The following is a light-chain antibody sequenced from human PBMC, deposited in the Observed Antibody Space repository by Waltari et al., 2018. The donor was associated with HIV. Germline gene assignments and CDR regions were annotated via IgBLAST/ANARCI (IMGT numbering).Light chain of an antibody. V-gene: IGLV3-21*02. CDR3: QVWDATGDHPGV. J-gene: IGLJ3*02. CDR1: NIATYT. CDR2: GNS. Sequence: SYVLTQPPSVSVAPGQTAMIICGGDNIATYTVPWYQQRPGQAPVLVISGNSDRPSVIPERFSGSISGNTATLTISRVEVGDEAGYFCQVWDATGDHPGVFGGGTKLTVL.